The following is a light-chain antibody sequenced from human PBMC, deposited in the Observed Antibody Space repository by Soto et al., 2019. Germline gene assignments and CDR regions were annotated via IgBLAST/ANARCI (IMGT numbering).Light chain of an antibody. Sequence: DVVMTQSPLSLPVTLGQPASISCRSSESLVYSDGNTYLNWFQQRPGQSPRRLIYKVSNRDSGVPARFSGSGSGTDFTLRISRVAAEDVGVYYCMQGTLWPITFGQGTRLEIK. CDR2: KVS. V-gene: IGKV2-30*01. J-gene: IGKJ5*01. CDR1: ESLVYSDGNTY. CDR3: MQGTLWPIT.